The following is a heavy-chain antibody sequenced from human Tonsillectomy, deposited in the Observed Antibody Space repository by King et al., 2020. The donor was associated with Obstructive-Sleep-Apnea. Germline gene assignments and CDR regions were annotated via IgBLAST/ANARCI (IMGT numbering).Heavy chain of an antibody. V-gene: IGHV1-46*01. J-gene: IGHJ2*01. Sequence: VQLVESGAEVRKPGASVKVSCKASGYTFTSYYMHWVRQAPGQGLEWLGILNPSVGYTDYAQNYQGRVTMTRDTSTSTVYMELSSLRSDDTAVYYCARDAYDGSGYYGHWYFDLWGRGTLVTVSS. CDR2: LNPSVGYT. CDR3: ARDAYDGSGYYGHWYFDL. D-gene: IGHD3-22*01. CDR1: GYTFTSYY.